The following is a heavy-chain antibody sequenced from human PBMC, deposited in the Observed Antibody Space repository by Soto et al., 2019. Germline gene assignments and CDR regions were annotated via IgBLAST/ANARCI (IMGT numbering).Heavy chain of an antibody. V-gene: IGHV3-23*01. D-gene: IGHD6-13*01. Sequence: PGGSLRLSCAASGFDFRAYAMSWVRQTPGKGLEWVSGLSGRGDTTDYADSVKGRFTISRDNSKNTLYLQMNGLRVEDTAVYYCAKDIGAAGVFDYWGQGTLVTVSS. CDR3: AKDIGAAGVFDY. CDR1: GFDFRAYA. CDR2: LSGRGDTT. J-gene: IGHJ4*02.